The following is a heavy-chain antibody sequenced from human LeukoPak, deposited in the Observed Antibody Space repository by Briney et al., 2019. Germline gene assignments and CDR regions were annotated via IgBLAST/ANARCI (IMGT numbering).Heavy chain of an antibody. CDR3: ARVMDTGYGGKLLGYYYDMDV. CDR2: IHYSGST. Sequence: NPSETLSLTCTVSGGSISSYYWSWIRQPPGKGLEWIGYIHYSGSTNNNPSLKSRVTISVDTSKNQFSLKLSSVTAADTAVYYCARVMDTGYGGKLLGYYYDMDVWGKGTTVTVSS. D-gene: IGHD4/OR15-4a*01. CDR1: GGSISSYY. J-gene: IGHJ6*03. V-gene: IGHV4-59*01.